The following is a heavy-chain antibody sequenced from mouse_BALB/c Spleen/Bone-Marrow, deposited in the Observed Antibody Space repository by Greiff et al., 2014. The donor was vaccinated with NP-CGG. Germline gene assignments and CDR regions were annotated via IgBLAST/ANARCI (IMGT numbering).Heavy chain of an antibody. CDR2: ISYSGST. CDR3: ARGGGSSYNYAMDY. Sequence: DVQLVESGPSLVKPSQTLSLTCSVTGDSITSGYWNWIRKFPGNKLEYMGYISYSGSTYYNPPLKSRISITRDTSKNQYYLQLNSVTTEDTATYYCARGGGSSYNYAMDYWGQGTSVTVSS. V-gene: IGHV3-8*02. J-gene: IGHJ4*01. CDR1: GDSITSGY. D-gene: IGHD1-1*01.